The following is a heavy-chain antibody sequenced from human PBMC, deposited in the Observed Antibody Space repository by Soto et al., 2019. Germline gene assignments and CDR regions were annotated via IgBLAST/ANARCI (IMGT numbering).Heavy chain of an antibody. CDR1: GGTFSSYA. V-gene: IGHV1-69*13. CDR2: IIPIFGTA. Sequence: GASVKVSCKASGGTFSSYAISWVRQAPGQGLEWMGGIIPIFGTANYAQKFQGRVTITADESTSTAYMELSSLRSEDTAVYYCARGTAVAGSRDFDYWGQGTLVTVSS. J-gene: IGHJ4*02. CDR3: ARGTAVAGSRDFDY. D-gene: IGHD6-19*01.